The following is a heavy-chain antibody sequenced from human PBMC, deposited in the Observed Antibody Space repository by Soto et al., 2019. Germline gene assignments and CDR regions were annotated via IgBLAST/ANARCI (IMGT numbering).Heavy chain of an antibody. V-gene: IGHV3-30*03. D-gene: IGHD1-7*01. CDR3: ARDSSLELLLYYFDY. CDR2: ISYDGSNK. J-gene: IGHJ4*02. Sequence: GGSLRLSCAASGFTFSSYGMHWVRQAPGKGLEWVAVISYDGSNKYYADSVKGRFTISRDNSKNTLYLQMNSLRAEDTAVYYCARDSSLELLLYYFDYWGQGTLVTVSS. CDR1: GFTFSSYG.